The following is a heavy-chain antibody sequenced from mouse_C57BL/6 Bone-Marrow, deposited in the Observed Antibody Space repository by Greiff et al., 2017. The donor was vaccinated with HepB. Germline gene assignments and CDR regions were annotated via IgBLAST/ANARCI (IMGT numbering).Heavy chain of an antibody. CDR2: IDPSDSYT. CDR1: GYTFTSYW. Sequence: VQLQQSGAELVKPGASVKLSCKASGYTFTSYWMQWVKQRPGQGLEWIGEIDPSDSYTNYNQKFKGKATLTVDTSSSTAYMQLSSLTSEDSAVYYCARARLLLFAYWGQGTLVTVSA. V-gene: IGHV1-50*01. D-gene: IGHD2-3*01. J-gene: IGHJ3*01. CDR3: ARARLLLFAY.